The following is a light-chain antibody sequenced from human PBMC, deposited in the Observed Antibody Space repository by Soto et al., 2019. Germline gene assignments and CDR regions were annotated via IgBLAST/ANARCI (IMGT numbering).Light chain of an antibody. CDR1: QSVSSSY. J-gene: IGKJ2*01. Sequence: EIVLTQSPGTLSLSPGERATLSYRASQSVSSSYLAWYQQKLGQAPRLLIYGASSRATGIPDRFSGSGSGTDFTLTISRLEPEDFAVYYCQQYGSSPNTFGQGTKLEIK. CDR2: GAS. V-gene: IGKV3-20*01. CDR3: QQYGSSPNT.